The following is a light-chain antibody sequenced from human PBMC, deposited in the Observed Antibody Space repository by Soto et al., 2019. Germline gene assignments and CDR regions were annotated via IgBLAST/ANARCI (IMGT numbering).Light chain of an antibody. J-gene: IGKJ1*01. Sequence: GSESIGTYLAWYQQKRGQSPRLLIYDASSRATGIPGMFRGGGSGKEFTLTISSLQADDFAIYYCQQYSRSPRTFGQGTKVDIK. CDR1: ESIGTY. V-gene: IGKV3D-15*01. CDR3: QQYSRSPRT. CDR2: DAS.